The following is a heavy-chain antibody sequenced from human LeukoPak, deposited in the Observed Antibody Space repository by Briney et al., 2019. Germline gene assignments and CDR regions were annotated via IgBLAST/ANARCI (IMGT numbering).Heavy chain of an antibody. Sequence: GGSLRLSCAASGFTLSSYGIHWVRQPPGKGREWVAVIWYDGSNKYYADSVKGRLTISRDNSKNTLSLQMNSLRAEDTAVYYCARDWCSGGRCFSSFDFWGQGTLVTVSS. CDR3: ARDWCSGGRCFSSFDF. D-gene: IGHD2-15*01. V-gene: IGHV3-33*01. CDR2: IWYDGSNK. CDR1: GFTLSSYG. J-gene: IGHJ4*02.